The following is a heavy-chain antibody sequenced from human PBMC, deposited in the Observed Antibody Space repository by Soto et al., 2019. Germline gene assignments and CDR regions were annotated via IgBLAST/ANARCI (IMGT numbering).Heavy chain of an antibody. J-gene: IGHJ6*02. V-gene: IGHV5-51*01. CDR2: IYPGDSDT. CDR3: ARSAYYDFWSGFRPPDYYYYGMDV. Sequence: PGESLKISCKGSGYSFTSYWIGWVRQMPGKGLEWMGIIYPGDSDTRYSPSFQGQVTISADKSISTAYLQWSSLKASDTAMYYCARSAYYDFWSGFRPPDYYYYGMDVWGQGXTVTV. D-gene: IGHD3-3*01. CDR1: GYSFTSYW.